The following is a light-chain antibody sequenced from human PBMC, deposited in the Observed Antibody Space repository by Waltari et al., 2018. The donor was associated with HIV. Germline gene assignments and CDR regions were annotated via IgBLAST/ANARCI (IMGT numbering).Light chain of an antibody. V-gene: IGKV1-39*01. Sequence: DLQMTQSPSSLSASIGDRVPITCRASQSIATYVNWYKQKPGEAPQRLIYAASTLRDGAPSRFIASGSGTHYARTISSLRPEDSANYDCEQSYNSPYTFGRGTKLQIK. CDR2: AAS. CDR1: QSIATY. CDR3: EQSYNSPYT. J-gene: IGKJ2*01.